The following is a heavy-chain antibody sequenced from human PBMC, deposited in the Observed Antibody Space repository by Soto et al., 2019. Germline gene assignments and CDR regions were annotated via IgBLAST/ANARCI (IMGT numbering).Heavy chain of an antibody. V-gene: IGHV5-51*01. CDR3: ARSLRAGTYYYGMDV. D-gene: IGHD6-19*01. Sequence: PGESLKISXKGSGYSFTSYWIGWVRQMPGKGLEWMGIIYPGDSDTRYSPSFQGQVTISADKSISTAYLQWSSLKASDTAVYYCARSLRAGTYYYGMDVWGQGTTVTVSS. J-gene: IGHJ6*02. CDR2: IYPGDSDT. CDR1: GYSFTSYW.